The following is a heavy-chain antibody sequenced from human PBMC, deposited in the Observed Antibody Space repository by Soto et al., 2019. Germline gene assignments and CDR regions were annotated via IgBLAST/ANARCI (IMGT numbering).Heavy chain of an antibody. CDR2: IKQDGNIQ. Sequence: EVQLVESGGGLVQWGGSLRLSCAASAFTLGNYCMSGVRQAPGKQLERVANIKQDGNIQYYLDSVRGRFTISRDNAKNSLYLQMDSLRAEDTAVYYCVRDIGWNLFDYWGQGSLVTVSS. V-gene: IGHV3-7*01. D-gene: IGHD1-1*01. CDR3: VRDIGWNLFDY. J-gene: IGHJ4*02. CDR1: AFTLGNYC.